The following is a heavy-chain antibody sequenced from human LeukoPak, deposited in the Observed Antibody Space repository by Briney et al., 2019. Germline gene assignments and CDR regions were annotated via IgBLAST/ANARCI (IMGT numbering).Heavy chain of an antibody. CDR2: INPNSGGT. D-gene: IGHD3-10*01. Sequence: GASVKVSCKASGYTFTGYYMHWVRQAPGQGLEWMGWINPNSGGTNYAQKFQGRVTMTRDTSISTAYMELSRLRSDDTAVYYCARGVWFGELSWFDPWGQGTLVTVSS. CDR1: GYTFTGYY. J-gene: IGHJ5*02. CDR3: ARGVWFGELSWFDP. V-gene: IGHV1-2*02.